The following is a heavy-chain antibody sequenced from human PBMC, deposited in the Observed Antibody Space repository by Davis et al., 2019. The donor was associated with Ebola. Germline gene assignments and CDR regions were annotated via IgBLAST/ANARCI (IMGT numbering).Heavy chain of an antibody. Sequence: SETLSLTCAVYGGSFSGYYWSWIRQPPGKGLEWIGEINHSGSTYYNPSLKSRVTISVDTSKNQFSLKLSSVTAADTAVYYCARRPPSRYFDYWGQGNLVTVSS. D-gene: IGHD6-13*01. J-gene: IGHJ4*02. CDR2: INHSGST. V-gene: IGHV4-34*01. CDR1: GGSFSGYY. CDR3: ARRPPSRYFDY.